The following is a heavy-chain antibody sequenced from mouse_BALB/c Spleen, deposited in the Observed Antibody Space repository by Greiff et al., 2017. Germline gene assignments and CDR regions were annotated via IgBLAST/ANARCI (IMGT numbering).Heavy chain of an antibody. CDR2: ISDGGSYT. Sequence: EVMLVESGGGLVKPGGSLKLSCAASGFTFSDYYMYWVRQTPEKRLEWVATISDGGSYTYYPDSVKGRFTISRDNAKNNLYLQMSSLKSEDTAMYYCARGYGNYPYYFDYWGQGTTLTVSS. CDR3: ARGYGNYPYYFDY. J-gene: IGHJ2*01. D-gene: IGHD2-10*02. CDR1: GFTFSDYY. V-gene: IGHV5-4*02.